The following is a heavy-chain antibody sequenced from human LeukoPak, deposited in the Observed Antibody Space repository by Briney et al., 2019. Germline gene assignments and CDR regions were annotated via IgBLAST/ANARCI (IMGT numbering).Heavy chain of an antibody. CDR1: GYTFTDYY. Sequence: ASVKVSCKASGYTFTDYYMHWVRQAPGQGLEWMGWINPGSGDTEYAKTFQGRVTITRDQSISTAYMDLSSLTSDDTAVYYCARDLVSMATILARDGFDIWGEGTLITVSS. CDR3: ARDLVSMATILARDGFDI. D-gene: IGHD5-24*01. J-gene: IGHJ3*02. V-gene: IGHV1-2*02. CDR2: INPGSGDT.